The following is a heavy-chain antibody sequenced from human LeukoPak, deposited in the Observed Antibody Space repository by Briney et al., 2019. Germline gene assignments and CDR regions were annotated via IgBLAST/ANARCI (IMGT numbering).Heavy chain of an antibody. CDR1: GYTFTSYD. J-gene: IGHJ5*02. Sequence: ASVKVSCKASGYTFTSYDINWVRQATGQGLEWMGWMNPNSGNTGYAQKFQGRVTMTRGTSTSTVYMELSSLRSEDTAVYYCARAQSGSYLGNWFDPWGQGTLVTVSS. CDR3: ARAQSGSYLGNWFDP. V-gene: IGHV1-8*01. CDR2: MNPNSGNT. D-gene: IGHD1-26*01.